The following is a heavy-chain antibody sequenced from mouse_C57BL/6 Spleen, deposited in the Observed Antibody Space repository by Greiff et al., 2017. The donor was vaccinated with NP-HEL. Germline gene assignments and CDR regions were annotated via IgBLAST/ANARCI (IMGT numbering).Heavy chain of an antibody. Sequence: VKLQQSGPELVKPGASVKLSCKASGYTFTSYDINWVKQRPGQGLEWIGWIYPRDGSTKYNEKFKGKATLTVDTSSSTAYMELHSLTSEDSAVYFCARSAYYSNRWFAYWGQGTLVTVSA. D-gene: IGHD2-5*01. CDR3: ARSAYYSNRWFAY. J-gene: IGHJ3*01. CDR2: IYPRDGST. V-gene: IGHV1-85*01. CDR1: GYTFTSYD.